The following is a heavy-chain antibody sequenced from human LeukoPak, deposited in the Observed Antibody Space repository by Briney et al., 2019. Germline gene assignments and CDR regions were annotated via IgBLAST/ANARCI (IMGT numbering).Heavy chain of an antibody. CDR3: VRDMELSA. Sequence: GKSLRLSCAASGFTFSSYGMHWVRQAPGKGLEWVSLINFSGTHTYYADSVRGRFTVSRDNSKDTLYLQMNGLRAEDAAIYFCVRDMELSAWGLGTTVAVSS. CDR2: INFSGTHT. J-gene: IGHJ3*01. D-gene: IGHD3-16*02. CDR1: GFTFSSYG. V-gene: IGHV3-NL1*01.